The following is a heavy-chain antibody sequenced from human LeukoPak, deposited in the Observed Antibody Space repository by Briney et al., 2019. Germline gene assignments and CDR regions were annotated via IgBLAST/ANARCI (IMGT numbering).Heavy chain of an antibody. V-gene: IGHV4-4*09. D-gene: IGHD6-19*01. Sequence: SETLSLTYTVPGVSISSYYCSWIRQPPGKGLEWIGYISTSGSTDYSPSLKSRVTISVDTSKNQFSLKLSSVTAADTAVYYCARHEEGSGWYRSYIDLWGRGTLVIVSS. CDR2: ISTSGST. CDR3: ARHEEGSGWYRSYIDL. J-gene: IGHJ2*01. CDR1: GVSISSYY.